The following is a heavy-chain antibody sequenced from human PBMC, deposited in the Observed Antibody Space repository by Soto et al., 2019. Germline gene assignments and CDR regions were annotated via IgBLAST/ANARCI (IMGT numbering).Heavy chain of an antibody. CDR1: GFTFTNYW. J-gene: IGHJ4*02. V-gene: IGHV3-74*01. Sequence: EVQLVQSGGGSVQPGGSLRLSCAASGFTFTNYWMHWVRQVPGKGLVWVSRIDGVGTGTSYSDSVRGRFTISRDNADNMLYLQMTSLRAEDTAVYYCTPVFEYWGQGILVTVSS. CDR3: TPVFEY. CDR2: IDGVGTGT.